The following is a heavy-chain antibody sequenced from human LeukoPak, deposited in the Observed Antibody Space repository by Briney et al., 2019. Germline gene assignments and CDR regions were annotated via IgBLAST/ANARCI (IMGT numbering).Heavy chain of an antibody. V-gene: IGHV1-46*01. CDR3: ARAVAQDFDY. J-gene: IGHJ4*02. CDR1: GYTFTDHW. CDR2: IKPSDSET. Sequence: GASVTVSCKASGYTFTDHWIHWVRQAPGEGLDWMGMIKPSDSETRYAQKFQGRVTMTGDTSTTTAYMELSSLRSEDTAVFYCARAVAQDFDYWGQGSLVTVSS.